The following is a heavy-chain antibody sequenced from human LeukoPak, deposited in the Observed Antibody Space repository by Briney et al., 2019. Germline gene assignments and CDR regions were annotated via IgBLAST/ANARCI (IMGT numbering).Heavy chain of an antibody. D-gene: IGHD6-6*01. V-gene: IGHV3-7*01. J-gene: IGHJ4*02. CDR1: GFTFSSYW. CDR2: IKQDGSEK. CDR3: AREQYSSSESEFDY. Sequence: SGGSLRLSCAASGFTFSSYWMSWVRQAPGKGLEWVANIKQDGSEKYYVDSVKGRFTISRDNAKNPLYLQMNSLRAEDTAVYYCAREQYSSSESEFDYWGQGTLVTVSS.